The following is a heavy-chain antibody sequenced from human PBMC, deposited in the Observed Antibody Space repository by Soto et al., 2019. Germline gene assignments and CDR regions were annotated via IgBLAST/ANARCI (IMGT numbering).Heavy chain of an antibody. CDR1: GFTFSSYA. V-gene: IGHV3-23*01. CDR2: ISGSGGST. D-gene: IGHD6-19*01. J-gene: IGHJ3*02. Sequence: EVQLLESGGGLVQPGGSLRLSCAASGFTFSSYAMSWVRQAPGKGLEWVSAISGSGGSTYYADSVKGRFTISRDNSKNTLYLQMNSLRTEDTAVYYCAKDSPRRGSGWYDAFDIWGQGTMVTISS. CDR3: AKDSPRRGSGWYDAFDI.